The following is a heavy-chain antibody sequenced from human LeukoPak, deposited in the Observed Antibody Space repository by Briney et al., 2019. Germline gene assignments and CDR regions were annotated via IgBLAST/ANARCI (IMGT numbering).Heavy chain of an antibody. V-gene: IGHV4-34*01. D-gene: IGHD7-27*01. CDR1: GGSVRDNY. CDR3: ARFSPRAMGNYLDF. CDR2: IHHSGST. Sequence: SETLSLTCAVYGGSVRDNYWSWIRQPPGKGLEWIGEIHHSGSTKYNPSLKSRVILSLDKSANQFSLNLSSVTAADTAVYYCARFSPRAMGNYLDFWGQGTLVTVSS. J-gene: IGHJ4*02.